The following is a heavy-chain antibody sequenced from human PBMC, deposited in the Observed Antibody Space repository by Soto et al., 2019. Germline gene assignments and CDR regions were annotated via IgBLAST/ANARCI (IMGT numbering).Heavy chain of an antibody. V-gene: IGHV1-18*01. CDR1: GYTFISYV. CDR2: ISAFNGNT. D-gene: IGHD5-18*01. J-gene: IGHJ4*02. Sequence: QVQLVQSGAEVKKPGASVKVSCKASGYTFISYVISCVRKAPRQGLEWMGRISAFNGNTNYAQKVQGRVTMTTDTFTSTAYMELRSLRSDDTAVYFCAREDTAVALDYWGQGTLVSVSS. CDR3: AREDTAVALDY.